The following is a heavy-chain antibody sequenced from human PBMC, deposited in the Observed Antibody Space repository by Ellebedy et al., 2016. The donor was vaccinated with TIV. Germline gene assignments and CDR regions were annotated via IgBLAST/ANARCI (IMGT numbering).Heavy chain of an antibody. CDR3: GRTAIGGTRGFDS. CDR2: INHSGST. CDR1: GGSFSGYY. Sequence: SQTLSLTCAVYGGSFSGYYWWIRQPPGKRLEWIGQINHSGSTNYNPSLKSRVTISVDTSKNQVSLKLSSVTAADTAVYYCGRTAIGGTRGFDSWGRGTLVTVSS. D-gene: IGHD2-15*01. J-gene: IGHJ4*02. V-gene: IGHV4-34*01.